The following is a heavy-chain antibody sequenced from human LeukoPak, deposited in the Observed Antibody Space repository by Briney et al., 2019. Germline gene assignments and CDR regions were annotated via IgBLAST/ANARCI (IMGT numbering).Heavy chain of an antibody. V-gene: IGHV1-46*01. CDR2: INPSGGST. D-gene: IGHD1-26*01. CDR1: GYTFTRYY. CDR3: ARGLVVGATLGY. J-gene: IGHJ4*02. Sequence: ASLKVSCKASGYTFTRYYIHWVRQAPGQGLEWMGIINPSGGSTSYAQKFKGRVTMTRDTSTSTVYMELNSLRSEDTAIYYCARGLVVGATLGYWGQGTLVTVSS.